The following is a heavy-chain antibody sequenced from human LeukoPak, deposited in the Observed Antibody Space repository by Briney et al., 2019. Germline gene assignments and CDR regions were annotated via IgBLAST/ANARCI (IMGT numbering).Heavy chain of an antibody. CDR3: ARVERTAAVDY. V-gene: IGHV3-48*01. CDR2: ISSSSSTI. J-gene: IGHJ4*02. D-gene: IGHD6-13*01. CDR1: GFTFSSYS. Sequence: GSLRLSCAASGFTFSSYSMNWVRQAPGKGLEWVSYISSSSSTIYYADSVKGRFTISRDNAKNSLYLQMNSLRAEDTAVYYCARVERTAAVDYWGQGTLVTVSS.